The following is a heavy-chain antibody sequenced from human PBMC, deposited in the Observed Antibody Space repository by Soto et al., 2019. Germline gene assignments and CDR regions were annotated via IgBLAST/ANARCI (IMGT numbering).Heavy chain of an antibody. V-gene: IGHV3-74*01. J-gene: IGHJ3*02. CDR1: GFTFSIHW. Sequence: PWRSLRLSFVASGFTFSIHWMHWVRQVPGKGLVWVAHITADGSSATYADSVKGRFTISRDNAKNTLYLQMNTLRVEDTAVYYCAYRLAGFDIWVQGTMITF. CDR3: AYRLAGFDI. CDR2: ITADGSSA.